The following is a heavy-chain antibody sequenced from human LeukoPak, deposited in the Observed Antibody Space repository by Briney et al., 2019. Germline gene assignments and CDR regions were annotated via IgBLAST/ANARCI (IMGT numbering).Heavy chain of an antibody. CDR1: GFTFDDYG. Sequence: GGSLRLSCAASGFTFDDYGMSWVRQAPGKGLEWVSGINWNGGSTGYADSVKGRFTISRDNAKNSLSLQMNSLRAEDTALYYCAREVYYDSSGYSPFDYWGQGTLVTVSS. D-gene: IGHD3-22*01. J-gene: IGHJ4*02. CDR3: AREVYYDSSGYSPFDY. CDR2: INWNGGST. V-gene: IGHV3-20*04.